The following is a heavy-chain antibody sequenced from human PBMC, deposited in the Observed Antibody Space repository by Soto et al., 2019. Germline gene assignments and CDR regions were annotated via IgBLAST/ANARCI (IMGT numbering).Heavy chain of an antibody. CDR1: GFTFTAYW. CDR3: TRRDYGES. CDR2: IKQDGSEK. J-gene: IGHJ4*02. D-gene: IGHD3-10*01. Sequence: GGALRVSCAASGFTFTAYWMNWVRQAPGKGLEWVASIKQDGSEKYYVDSVKGRFTISRDNAKNSLYLQMNSLRAEDTAVYFCTRRDYGESWGQGTLVTVSS. V-gene: IGHV3-7*01.